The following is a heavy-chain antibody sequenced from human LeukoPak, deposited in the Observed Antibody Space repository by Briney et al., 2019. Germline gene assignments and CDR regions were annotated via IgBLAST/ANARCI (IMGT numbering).Heavy chain of an antibody. D-gene: IGHD3-22*01. J-gene: IGHJ4*02. V-gene: IGHV1-18*01. CDR1: GYTFTSYG. Sequence: ASVKVSCKASGYTFTSYGISWVRQAPGQGLEWMGWISAYNGNTNYAQKLQGRVTMTTDTSTSTAYMELRSLRSDDTAVYYCARSHYYYDSSGYYGYWGQGTLVTVSS. CDR2: ISAYNGNT. CDR3: ARSHYYYDSSGYYGY.